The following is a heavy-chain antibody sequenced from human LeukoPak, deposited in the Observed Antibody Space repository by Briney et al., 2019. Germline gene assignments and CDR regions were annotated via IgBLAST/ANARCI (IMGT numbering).Heavy chain of an antibody. V-gene: IGHV4-34*01. Sequence: SETLSLTCAVYGGSFSGYYWSWIRQPPGKGLEWIGEINHSGSTNYNPSLKSRDTISVDTSKNQFSLKLSSVTAADTAVYYCARREGNTAMVIDYWGQGTLVTVSS. D-gene: IGHD5-18*01. CDR1: GGSFSGYY. CDR3: ARREGNTAMVIDY. CDR2: INHSGST. J-gene: IGHJ4*02.